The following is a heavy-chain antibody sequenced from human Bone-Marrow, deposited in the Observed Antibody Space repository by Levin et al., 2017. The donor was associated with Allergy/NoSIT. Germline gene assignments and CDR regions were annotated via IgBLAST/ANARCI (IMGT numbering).Heavy chain of an antibody. Sequence: PGGSLRLSCAASGFTFRSYGFHWVRQAAGKGLEWVSFISDDGSIKTYADSVRGRFTISRENSKNTVLLQMNSLRADDTALYYCARVYNSYTFDIWGLGTMVTVSS. J-gene: IGHJ3*02. CDR2: ISDDGSIK. CDR1: GFTFRSYG. D-gene: IGHD5-18*01. CDR3: ARVYNSYTFDI. V-gene: IGHV3-30-3*01.